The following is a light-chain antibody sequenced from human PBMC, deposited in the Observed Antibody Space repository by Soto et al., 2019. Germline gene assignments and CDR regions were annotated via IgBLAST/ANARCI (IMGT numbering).Light chain of an antibody. Sequence: ASQSVSNNYLAWYQQKPGQAPRLLIYGASTRATGIPARFTGSGSGTEFTFTLSIPHAEVFPSYHCPQYTTSPVPCGEGTRLEIK. CDR3: PQYTTSPVP. CDR1: QSVSNN. J-gene: IGKJ5*01. CDR2: GAS. V-gene: IGKV3-15*01.